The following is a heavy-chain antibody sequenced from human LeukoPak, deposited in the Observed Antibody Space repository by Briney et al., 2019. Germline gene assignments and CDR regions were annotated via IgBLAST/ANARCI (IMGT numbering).Heavy chain of an antibody. CDR3: AKDVDGNIVATRGFDY. D-gene: IGHD5-12*01. J-gene: IGHJ4*02. CDR2: ISWNSGSI. Sequence: GGSLRLSCAASGFTFDDYAMHWVRQAPGKGLEWVSGISWNSGSIGYADSVKGRFTISRDNAKNSLYLQMNSLRAEDTALYYCAKDVDGNIVATRGFDYWGQGTLVTVSS. V-gene: IGHV3-9*01. CDR1: GFTFDDYA.